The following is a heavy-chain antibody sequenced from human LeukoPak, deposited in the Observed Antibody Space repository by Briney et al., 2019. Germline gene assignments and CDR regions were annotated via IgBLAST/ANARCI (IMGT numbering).Heavy chain of an antibody. CDR2: ISSSGSTI. CDR3: FWSGYLSYYYYMDV. Sequence: PGGSLRLSCAASGLTFSSYEMNWVRQAPGKGLEWVSYISSSGSTIYYADSVKGRFTISRDNSKNTLYLQKNSLGAEDTAVHNDFWSGYLSYYYYMDVWGKGTTVTVSS. CDR1: GLTFSSYE. J-gene: IGHJ6*03. V-gene: IGHV3-48*03. D-gene: IGHD3-3*01.